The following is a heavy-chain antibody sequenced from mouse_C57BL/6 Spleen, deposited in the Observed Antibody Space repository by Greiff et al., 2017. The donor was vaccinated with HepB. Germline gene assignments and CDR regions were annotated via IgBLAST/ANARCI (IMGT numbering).Heavy chain of an antibody. Sequence: VQLQQPGAELVRPGSSVKLSCKASGYTFTSYWMHWVKQRPIQGLEWIGNIDPSDSETHYNQKFKDKATLTVDKSSSTAYMQLSSLTSEDSAVYYCLWLRESYWYFDVWGTGTTVTVSS. CDR1: GYTFTSYW. V-gene: IGHV1-52*01. D-gene: IGHD2-2*01. CDR2: IDPSDSET. CDR3: LWLRESYWYFDV. J-gene: IGHJ1*03.